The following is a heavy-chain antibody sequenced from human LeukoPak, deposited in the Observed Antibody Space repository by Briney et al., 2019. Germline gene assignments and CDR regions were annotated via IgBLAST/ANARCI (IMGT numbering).Heavy chain of an antibody. CDR3: ARGRSGNYFDY. V-gene: IGHV4-61*02. D-gene: IGHD1-26*01. CDR1: GGPISSGSYY. J-gene: IGHJ4*02. CDR2: IYTSGST. Sequence: SQTLSLTCTVSGGPISSGSYYWSWIRQPAGKGLEWIGRIYTSGSTNYNPSLKSRVTISVDTSKNQFSLKLSSVTAADTAVYYCARGRSGNYFDYWGQGTLVTVSS.